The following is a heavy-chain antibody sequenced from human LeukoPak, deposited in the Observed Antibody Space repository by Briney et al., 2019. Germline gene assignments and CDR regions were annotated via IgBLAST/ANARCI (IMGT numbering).Heavy chain of an antibody. CDR3: ARDLYGSGSYYNVLTWFDP. D-gene: IGHD3-10*01. V-gene: IGHV1-18*01. CDR2: ISAYNGNT. J-gene: IGHJ5*02. CDR1: GYTFTSYG. Sequence: ASVKVSCKASGYTFTSYGISWVRQAPGQGLEWMGWISAYNGNTNYAQKLQGRVTMTTDISTSTAYMELRSLRSDDTAVYYCARDLYGSGSYYNVLTWFDPWGQGTLVTVSS.